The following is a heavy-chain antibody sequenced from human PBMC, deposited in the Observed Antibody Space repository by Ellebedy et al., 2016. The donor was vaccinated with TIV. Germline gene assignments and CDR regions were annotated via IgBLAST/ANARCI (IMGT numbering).Heavy chain of an antibody. CDR3: ARNGAATGWGNWFDP. V-gene: IGHV4/OR15-8*01. D-gene: IGHD3-16*01. Sequence: MPSETLSLTCVLSGGSFMKNWSSWVRQPPGNGLEWIGETYHRGGHNNSPSLRSRVTLSLDTSNNQFPLTLTSVTAADTAVYYCARNGAATGWGNWFDPWGQGTLVTVSS. CDR1: GGSFMKNW. CDR2: TYHRGGH. J-gene: IGHJ5*02.